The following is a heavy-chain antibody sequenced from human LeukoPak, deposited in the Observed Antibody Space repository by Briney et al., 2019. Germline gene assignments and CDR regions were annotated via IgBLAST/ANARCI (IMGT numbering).Heavy chain of an antibody. CDR2: TYYSGST. D-gene: IGHD3-10*01. CDR1: GGSISSGDYY. CDR3: ARGPQASRYYGSGIETLLDY. J-gene: IGHJ4*02. Sequence: SQTLSLTCTVSGGSISSGDYYWSWIRQPPGKGLEWIGYTYYSGSTYYNPSLKSRVTISVDTSKNQFSLKLSSVTAADTAVYYCARGPQASRYYGSGIETLLDYWGQGTLVTVSS. V-gene: IGHV4-30-4*01.